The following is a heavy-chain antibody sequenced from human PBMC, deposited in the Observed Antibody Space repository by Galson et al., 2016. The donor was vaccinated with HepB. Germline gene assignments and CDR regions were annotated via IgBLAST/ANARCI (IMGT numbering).Heavy chain of an antibody. D-gene: IGHD3-22*01. Sequence: SVKVSCKASGYTFTSYGISWVRQAPGQGLEWMGWISAYNGNTNYAQKLQGRVTMTTDTSTSTAYMELRSLRSDDTAVYYCARGWDYYDSSGYYYVAPGPEFDYWGQGTLVTVSS. CDR3: ARGWDYYDSSGYYYVAPGPEFDY. CDR1: GYTFTSYG. CDR2: ISAYNGNT. J-gene: IGHJ4*02. V-gene: IGHV1-18*04.